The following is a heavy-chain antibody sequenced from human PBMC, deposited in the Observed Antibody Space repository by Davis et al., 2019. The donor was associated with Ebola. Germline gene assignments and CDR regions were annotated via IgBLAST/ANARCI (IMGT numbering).Heavy chain of an antibody. Sequence: AASVKVSCKASGYTFTSYGISWVRQAPGQGLEWMGIINPSGCRTTYAQKFQGRVTMTRDTSTSTVYMELSSLRSEDTAVYYCARGERIMITFGGVPPSDYWGQGTLVTVSS. D-gene: IGHD3-16*01. CDR2: INPSGCRT. J-gene: IGHJ4*02. CDR1: GYTFTSYG. V-gene: IGHV1-46*01. CDR3: ARGERIMITFGGVPPSDY.